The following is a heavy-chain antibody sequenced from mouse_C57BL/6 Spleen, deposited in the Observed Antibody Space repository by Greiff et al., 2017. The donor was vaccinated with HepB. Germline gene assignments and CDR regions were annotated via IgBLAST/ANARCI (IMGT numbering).Heavy chain of an antibody. V-gene: IGHV5-17*01. J-gene: IGHJ3*01. CDR2: ISSGSSTI. Sequence: EVKLVESGGGLVKPGGSLKLSCAASGFTFSDYGMHWVRQAPEKGLEWVAYISSGSSTIYYADTVKGRFTISRDNAKNTLFLQMNSLRSDDTAMYYCARESPDYVSSYVAWFAYWGQGTLVTVSA. CDR3: ARESPDYVSSYVAWFAY. D-gene: IGHD1-1*01. CDR1: GFTFSDYG.